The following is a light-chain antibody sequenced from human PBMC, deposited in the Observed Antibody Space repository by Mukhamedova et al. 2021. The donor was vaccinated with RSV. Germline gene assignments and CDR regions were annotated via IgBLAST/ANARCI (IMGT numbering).Light chain of an antibody. CDR2: DVS. J-gene: IGLJ2*01. CDR1: SSDVGGYNY. V-gene: IGLV2-14*04. Sequence: GTSSDVGGYNYVSWYQQHPGKAPKLMIYDVSNRPSGVSNRFSGSKSGNTASLTISGLQAEDEADYYCSSYTSSSTVVFGGGTKLTV. CDR3: SSYTSSSTVV.